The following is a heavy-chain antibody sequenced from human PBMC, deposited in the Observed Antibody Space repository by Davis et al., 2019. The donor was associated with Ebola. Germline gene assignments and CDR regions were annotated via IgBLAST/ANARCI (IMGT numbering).Heavy chain of an antibody. CDR2: ISSSSSTI. CDR1: GFTFSSYS. Sequence: GESLKISCAASGFTFSSYSMNWVRQAPGKGLEWVSYISSSSSTIYYADSVKGRFTISRDNSKNTLYLQMGSLRAEDMAVYYCARVGDYKDWYFDLWGRGTLVTVSS. CDR3: ARVGDYKDWYFDL. V-gene: IGHV3-48*01. D-gene: IGHD3-16*01. J-gene: IGHJ2*01.